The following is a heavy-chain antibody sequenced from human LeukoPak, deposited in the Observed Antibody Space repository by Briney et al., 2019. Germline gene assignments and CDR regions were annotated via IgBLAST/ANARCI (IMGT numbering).Heavy chain of an antibody. J-gene: IGHJ4*02. CDR1: GFTFSSYA. Sequence: PGRSLRLSCAASGFTFSSYAMHWVRQAPGKGLEWVAVISYDGSNKYYADSVKGRFTISRDNSKNTLYLQMNSLRAEDTAVYYCARGPEVGNYVWGSYRSYYFDYWGQGTLVTVSS. D-gene: IGHD3-16*02. V-gene: IGHV3-30-3*01. CDR3: ARGPEVGNYVWGSYRSYYFDY. CDR2: ISYDGSNK.